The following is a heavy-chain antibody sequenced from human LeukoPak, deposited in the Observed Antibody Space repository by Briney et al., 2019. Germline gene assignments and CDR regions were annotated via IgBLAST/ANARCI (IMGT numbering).Heavy chain of an antibody. CDR1: GFTFSSYS. J-gene: IGHJ6*02. CDR2: ISSSSSYI. V-gene: IGHV3-21*01. D-gene: IGHD3-22*01. CDR3: ARTPRETSYYYDSSGYSYYYYYGMDV. Sequence: PGGSLRLSCAASGFTFSSYSMNWVRQAPGKGLEWVSSISSSSSYIYYADSVKGRFTISRDNAKNSLYLQMNSLRAEDTAVYYCARTPRETSYYYDSSGYSYYYYYGMDVWGQGTTVTASS.